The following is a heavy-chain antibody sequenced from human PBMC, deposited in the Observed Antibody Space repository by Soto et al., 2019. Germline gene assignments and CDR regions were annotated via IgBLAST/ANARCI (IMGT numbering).Heavy chain of an antibody. D-gene: IGHD6-6*01. V-gene: IGHV2-5*02. CDR2: IYWDDDK. CDR3: SHSPEYRRSDRFDY. Sequence: QITLKESGPTLVKPTQTLTLTCTFSGFSLSTSGVAVGWIRQPPGKALEWLALIYWDDDKRYSPSLKNRLTITKATSNNQVVLTMNNTHPVDTATYYCSHSPEYRRSDRFDYWGQGTLVTVSS. CDR1: GFSLSTSGVA. J-gene: IGHJ4*02.